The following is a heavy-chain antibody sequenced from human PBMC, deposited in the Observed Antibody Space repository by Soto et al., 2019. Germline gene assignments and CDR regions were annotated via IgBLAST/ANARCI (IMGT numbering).Heavy chain of an antibody. Sequence: EVQLVESGGRLVKPGGSLRLSCAASGFTFSNAWMSWVRQAPGKGLEWVGRIKSKTDGGTTDYAAPVKGRFTISRDDSKNTLYLQMNSLKTDDTAVYYCTTEGYYDFWSGYPYYYGMDVWGQGTTVPVSS. V-gene: IGHV3-15*01. J-gene: IGHJ6*02. D-gene: IGHD3-3*01. CDR2: IKSKTDGGTT. CDR3: TTEGYYDFWSGYPYYYGMDV. CDR1: GFTFSNAW.